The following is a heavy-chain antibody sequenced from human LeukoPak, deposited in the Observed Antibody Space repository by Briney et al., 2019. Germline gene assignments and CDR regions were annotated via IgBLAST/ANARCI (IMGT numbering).Heavy chain of an antibody. CDR3: VREGRVSGYDFDF. D-gene: IGHD5-12*01. CDR2: INSDGSSI. CDR1: GFTLSSYW. J-gene: IGHJ4*02. Sequence: PGGSLRLSCAASGFTLSSYWMHWVRQAPGKGLMRVSRINSDGSSITYADSVKGRFTISRDNAKNTLYLQMNSLRVEDTAVYYCVREGRVSGYDFDFWGQGTLVTVSS. V-gene: IGHV3-74*03.